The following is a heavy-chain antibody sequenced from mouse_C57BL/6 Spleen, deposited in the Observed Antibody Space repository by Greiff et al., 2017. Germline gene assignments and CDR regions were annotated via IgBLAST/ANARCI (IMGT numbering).Heavy chain of an antibody. Sequence: QVQLQQPGAELVKPGASVKLSCKASGYTFTSSWMHWVKQRPGQGLEWIGMIHPNSGSTNYNEKFKSKATLTVDKSSSTAYMQLSSLTSEDSAVYYCANTKGYGSSLGYWGQGTTLTVSS. CDR1: GYTFTSSW. D-gene: IGHD1-1*01. CDR2: IHPNSGST. J-gene: IGHJ2*01. CDR3: ANTKGYGSSLGY. V-gene: IGHV1-64*01.